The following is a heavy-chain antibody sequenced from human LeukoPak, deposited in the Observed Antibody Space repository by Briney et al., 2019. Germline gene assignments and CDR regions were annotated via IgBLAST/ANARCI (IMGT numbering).Heavy chain of an antibody. CDR1: GFTFSNYW. CDR2: ISSSSSYI. Sequence: PGGSLRLSCEGSGFTFSNYWMGWVRQAPGKGLEWVSSISSSSSYIYYADSVKGRFTISRDNAKNSLYLQMNSLRAEDTAVHYCARGGAYYYGSGSYIWGQGTLVTVSS. D-gene: IGHD3-10*01. J-gene: IGHJ4*02. CDR3: ARGGAYYYGSGSYI. V-gene: IGHV3-21*01.